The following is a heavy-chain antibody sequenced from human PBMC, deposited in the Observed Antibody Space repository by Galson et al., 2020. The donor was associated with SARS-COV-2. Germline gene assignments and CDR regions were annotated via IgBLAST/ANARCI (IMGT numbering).Heavy chain of an antibody. CDR1: GFTVSSNY. CDR3: AREVKYFDWLFESDGKDAFDI. Sequence: METGGSLRLSCAASGFTVSSNYMSWVRQAPGKGLEWVSVIYSGGSTYYADSVKDRFTISRDNSKNTLYLQMNSLRAEDTAVYYCAREVKYFDWLFESDGKDAFDIWGQGTMVTVSS. CDR2: IYSGGST. D-gene: IGHD3-9*01. V-gene: IGHV3-53*01. J-gene: IGHJ3*02.